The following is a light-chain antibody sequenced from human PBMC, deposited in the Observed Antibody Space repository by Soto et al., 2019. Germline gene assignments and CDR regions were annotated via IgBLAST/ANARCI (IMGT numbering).Light chain of an antibody. V-gene: IGLV2-8*01. CDR2: EVS. Sequence: QSALTQPPSASGSPGQSVTISCTGTSSDVGGYNYVSWYQQHPGKAPKLMIYEVSKRPSGVPDCFSGSKSGNTASLTVSGLQAEDEADYYCSSYAGTFYVFGTGTKVTVL. CDR1: SSDVGGYNY. J-gene: IGLJ1*01. CDR3: SSYAGTFYV.